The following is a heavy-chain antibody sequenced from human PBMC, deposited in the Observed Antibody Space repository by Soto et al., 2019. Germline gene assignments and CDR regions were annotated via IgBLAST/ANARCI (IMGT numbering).Heavy chain of an antibody. D-gene: IGHD1-1*01. CDR3: ARDQTAGTRAMSTYNWFDP. CDR1: GYTFTSYY. J-gene: IGHJ5*02. V-gene: IGHV1-46*03. CDR2: INPSGGST. Sequence: QVQLVQSGAEVKKPGASVKVSCKASGYTFTSYYMHWVRQAPGQGLEWMGIINPSGGSTSYAQKFQGRVTMTRDTSTSTVYMELSSLRSEDTAVYYCARDQTAGTRAMSTYNWFDPWGQGTLVTVSS.